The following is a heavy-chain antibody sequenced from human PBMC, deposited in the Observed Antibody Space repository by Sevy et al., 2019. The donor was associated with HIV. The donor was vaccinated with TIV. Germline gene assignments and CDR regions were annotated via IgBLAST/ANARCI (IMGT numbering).Heavy chain of an antibody. V-gene: IGHV3-48*02. CDR1: GFTFSSYS. CDR3: ARDGDNNYYDSSGYYRAEYFQH. J-gene: IGHJ1*01. CDR2: ISSSSSTI. D-gene: IGHD3-22*01. Sequence: GGSLRLSCAASGFTFSSYSMNWVRQAPGKGLEWVSYISSSSSTIYYADSVKGRFTISRDNAKNSLYLQMNSLRDEDTAVYYCARDGDNNYYDSSGYYRAEYFQHWGQGTLVTVSS.